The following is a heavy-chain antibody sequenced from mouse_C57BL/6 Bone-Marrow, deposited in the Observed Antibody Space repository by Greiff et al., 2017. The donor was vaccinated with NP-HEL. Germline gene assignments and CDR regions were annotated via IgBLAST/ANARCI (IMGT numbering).Heavy chain of an antibody. Sequence: QVQLQQPGTELVKPGASVKLSCKASGYTFTSYWMHWVKQRPGQGLEWIGNINPSNGGTNYNEKFKSKATLTVDKSSSTASMTLSSLPSEDSAVYFCARPLLLHWYFDVWGTGTTVTVSS. D-gene: IGHD1-1*01. J-gene: IGHJ1*03. CDR2: INPSNGGT. V-gene: IGHV1-53*01. CDR3: ARPLLLHWYFDV. CDR1: GYTFTSYW.